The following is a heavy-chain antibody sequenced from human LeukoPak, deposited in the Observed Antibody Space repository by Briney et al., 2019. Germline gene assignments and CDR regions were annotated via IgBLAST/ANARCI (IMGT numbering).Heavy chain of an antibody. CDR2: ISFNSGSI. Sequence: GGSLRLSCAASGFTFDDYAMHWVRQAPGKGLEWVSGISFNSGSIGYADSVKGRFTTSRDNAKKSLYLQMNSLRAEDTALYYCAKVPLIYDSSGNYFDYWGQGTLVTVSS. J-gene: IGHJ4*02. V-gene: IGHV3-9*01. D-gene: IGHD3-22*01. CDR1: GFTFDDYA. CDR3: AKVPLIYDSSGNYFDY.